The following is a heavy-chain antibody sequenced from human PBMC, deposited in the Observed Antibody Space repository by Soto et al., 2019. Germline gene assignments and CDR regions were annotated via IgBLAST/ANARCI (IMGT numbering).Heavy chain of an antibody. J-gene: IGHJ4*02. D-gene: IGHD2-15*01. CDR2: ISYDGSNK. V-gene: IGHV3-30*18. CDR3: AKDGPAFDY. Sequence: VQLVESGGGVVQPGRSLRLSCAASGFTFSSYGMHWVRQAPGKGLEWVAVISYDGSNKYYADSVKGRFTISRDNSKNTLYLQMNSLRAEDTAVYYCAKDGPAFDYWGQGTLVTVSS. CDR1: GFTFSSYG.